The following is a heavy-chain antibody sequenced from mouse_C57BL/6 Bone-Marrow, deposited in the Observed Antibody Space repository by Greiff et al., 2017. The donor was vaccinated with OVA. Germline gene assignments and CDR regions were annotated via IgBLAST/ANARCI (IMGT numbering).Heavy chain of an antibody. CDR1: GYTFTSYW. D-gene: IGHD1-1*01. V-gene: IGHV1-52*01. J-gene: IGHJ1*03. Sequence: VQLQQPGAELVRPGSSVKLSCKASGYTFTSYWMHWVKQRPIQGLEWIGNIDPSDSETHYTQKFKDKATLTVDKSSSTAYMQLSSLTSEDSAVYYCARSTTVVYWYFDVWGTGTTVTVSS. CDR3: ARSTTVVYWYFDV. CDR2: IDPSDSET.